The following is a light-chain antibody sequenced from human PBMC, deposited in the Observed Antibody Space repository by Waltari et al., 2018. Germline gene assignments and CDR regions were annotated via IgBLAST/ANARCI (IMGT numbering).Light chain of an antibody. CDR1: QAIRNN. J-gene: IGKJ4*01. V-gene: IGKV1-6*01. CDR3: LQDYNYPFT. Sequence: AIQMTQSPSSLSASVGDRVTITCRASQAIRNNLGWYQQKPGKAPKFLIYGASNLQSGVPSRFSGSGSGTDSTLTISSLQPEDFATYYCLQDYNYPFTFGGGTKVEIK. CDR2: GAS.